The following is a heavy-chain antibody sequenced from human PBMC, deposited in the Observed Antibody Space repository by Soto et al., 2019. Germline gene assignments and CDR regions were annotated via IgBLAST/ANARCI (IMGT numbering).Heavy chain of an antibody. CDR2: IIPIFGTA. CDR1: GGTFSSYA. Sequence: SVKVSCKASGGTFSSYAISWVRQAPGQGLEWMGGIIPIFGTANYAQKFQGRVTITADESTSTAYMELSSLRSEDTAVYYCANLGYCSSTRCPPGDYWGQGTLLTVSS. D-gene: IGHD2-2*01. CDR3: ANLGYCSSTRCPPGDY. J-gene: IGHJ4*02. V-gene: IGHV1-69*13.